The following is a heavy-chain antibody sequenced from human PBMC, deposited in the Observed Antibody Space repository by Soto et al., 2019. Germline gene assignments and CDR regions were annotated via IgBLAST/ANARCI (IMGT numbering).Heavy chain of an antibody. Sequence: GGSLRLSCAASGFSFSSYGMHWVRQAPGKGLEWVAVISYDGNNQFHSESVKGRFTISRDNSNNTLYLQMNSLRGEDTAVYYCAKVPATEDYYGMDVWGQGTTVTVSS. CDR2: ISYDGNNQ. CDR3: AKVPATEDYYGMDV. V-gene: IGHV3-30*18. J-gene: IGHJ6*02. CDR1: GFSFSSYG.